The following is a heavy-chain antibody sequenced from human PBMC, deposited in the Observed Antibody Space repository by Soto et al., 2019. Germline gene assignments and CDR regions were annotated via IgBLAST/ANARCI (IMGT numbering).Heavy chain of an antibody. J-gene: IGHJ6*03. CDR3: ARVASGYDASYYYYYMDV. V-gene: IGHV1-69*10. Sequence: ASVKVSCKASGYTFTGSYMHWVRQAPGQGLEWMGWINPISGIANYAQKFQGRVTITADKSTSTAYMELSSLRSEDTAVYYCARVASGYDASYYYYYMDVWGKGTTVTVSS. CDR1: GYTFTGSY. D-gene: IGHD5-12*01. CDR2: INPISGIA.